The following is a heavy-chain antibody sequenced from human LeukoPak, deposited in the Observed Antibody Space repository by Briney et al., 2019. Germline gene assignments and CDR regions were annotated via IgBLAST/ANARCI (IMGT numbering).Heavy chain of an antibody. CDR1: GFTFTNYW. J-gene: IGHJ6*02. Sequence: PGGSLRLSCAASGFTFTNYWMRWVRQAPGKGLVWVSYINSDGSSTNYADSVKGRFSISRDNAKNSLYLQMNSLRAEDTAVYYCARDQRSSSGYCSSTSCYVYYGMDVWGQGTTVTVSS. CDR2: INSDGSST. CDR3: ARDQRSSSGYCSSTSCYVYYGMDV. D-gene: IGHD2-2*03. V-gene: IGHV3-74*01.